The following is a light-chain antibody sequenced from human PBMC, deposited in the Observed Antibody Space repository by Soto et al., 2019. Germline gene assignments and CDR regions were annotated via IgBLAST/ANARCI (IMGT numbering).Light chain of an antibody. CDR1: QGISSY. Sequence: ALRMTQSPSSLSASIGDRVTITCRASQGISSYLAWYQQKPGKAPKVLIHTASTLQGGVPSRFSGSGSGTDFTLTISRLQSEDFATYYCQQYYTYPWTFGQGTKVEIK. CDR3: QQYYTYPWT. CDR2: TAS. J-gene: IGKJ1*01. V-gene: IGKV1-8*01.